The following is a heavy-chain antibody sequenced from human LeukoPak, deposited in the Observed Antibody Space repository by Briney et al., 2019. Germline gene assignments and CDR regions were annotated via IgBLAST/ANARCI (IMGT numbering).Heavy chain of an antibody. CDR3: ARTYSSSWYFAGFDP. CDR2: ISAYNGNT. CDR1: GYTFTSYG. V-gene: IGHV1-18*03. D-gene: IGHD6-13*01. J-gene: IGHJ5*02. Sequence: ASVKVSCKASGYTFTSYGTSWVRQAPGQGLEWMGWISAYNGNTNYAQKLQGRVTMTTDTSTSTAYMELRSLRSDDMAVYYCARTYSSSWYFAGFDPWGQGTLVTVSS.